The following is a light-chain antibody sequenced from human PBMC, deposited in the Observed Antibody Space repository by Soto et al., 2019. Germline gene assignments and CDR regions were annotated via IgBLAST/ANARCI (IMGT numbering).Light chain of an antibody. Sequence: DIQLTQSPSSLSASVGDRVTITCRASQAISSYLAWYQQKPGKVPELLIYATSTLQSGAPSRFSGSGSGTDFTLTISSLQPEDVATYYCHKYNLAPTFGGGTKVEIK. J-gene: IGKJ4*01. V-gene: IGKV1-27*01. CDR1: QAISSY. CDR2: ATS. CDR3: HKYNLAPT.